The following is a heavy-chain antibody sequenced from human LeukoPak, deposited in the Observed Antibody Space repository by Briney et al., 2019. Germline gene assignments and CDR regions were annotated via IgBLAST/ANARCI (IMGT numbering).Heavy chain of an antibody. V-gene: IGHV3-23*01. D-gene: IGHD3-3*01. CDR1: GFTFSSYA. CDR2: ISGSGGST. J-gene: IGHJ6*02. Sequence: GGSLRLSCAASGFTFSSYAMSWVRQAPGKGLDWVSAISGSGGSTYYADSVKGRFTISRDNSKNTLYLQMNSLRAEDTAVYYCAKSLRPGLYYYYGMDVWGQGTTVTVSS. CDR3: AKSLRPGLYYYYGMDV.